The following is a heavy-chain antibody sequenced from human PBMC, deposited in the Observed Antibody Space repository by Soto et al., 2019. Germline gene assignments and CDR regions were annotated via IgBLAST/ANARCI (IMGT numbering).Heavy chain of an antibody. CDR2: IWYDGGNT. D-gene: IGHD3-22*01. CDR3: ARDWLHDSSGAIDM. CDR1: GFTFSGHG. Sequence: PGESLKISCAASGFTFSGHGMHWVRQAPGKGLEWVAVIWYDGGNTYYGDSVKGRFTISRDNSRNTLYLEMNSLRAEDTAVYYCARDWLHDSSGAIDMWGQGTMVTV. V-gene: IGHV3-33*01. J-gene: IGHJ3*02.